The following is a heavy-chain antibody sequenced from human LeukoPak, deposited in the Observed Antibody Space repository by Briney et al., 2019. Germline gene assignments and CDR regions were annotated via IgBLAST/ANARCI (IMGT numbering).Heavy chain of an antibody. Sequence: GASAKVSCKASGYTFTSNYMHWVRQAPGQGLEWMGLINPSGSSTLYAQKFQGRVTMTRDMSTTTDYMELSSLRSEDTAVYYCARGVGATNYYYYMDVWGKGTTVTVSS. CDR1: GYTFTSNY. CDR2: INPSGSST. CDR3: ARGVGATNYYYYMDV. D-gene: IGHD1-26*01. J-gene: IGHJ6*03. V-gene: IGHV1-46*01.